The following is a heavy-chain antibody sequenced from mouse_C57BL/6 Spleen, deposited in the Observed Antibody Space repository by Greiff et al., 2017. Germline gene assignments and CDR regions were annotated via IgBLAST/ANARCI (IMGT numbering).Heavy chain of an antibody. CDR3: ARATTVDYAMDY. CDR1: GYTFTSYW. V-gene: IGHV1-69*01. D-gene: IGHD1-1*01. Sequence: QVQLQQPGAELVMPGASVKLSCKASGYTFTSYWMHLVKQRPGQGLEWIGEIDPSDSYTNYNQKFKGKSTLTVDKSSSTAYMQLSSLTSEDSAVYYCARATTVDYAMDYWGQGTSVTVSS. J-gene: IGHJ4*01. CDR2: IDPSDSYT.